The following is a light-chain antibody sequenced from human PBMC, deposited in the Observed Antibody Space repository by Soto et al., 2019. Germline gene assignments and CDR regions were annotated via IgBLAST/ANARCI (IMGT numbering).Light chain of an antibody. V-gene: IGKV1-39*01. Sequence: DIQMTQSPSSLSASVGDRVTITCRASQSISSYLNWYQQKPGKAPKLLIYAAYSLQSGVQSRFSGSGSGTDFTLTISSLQPEDFATYYCQQSYSTSITVGQGTRLEI. J-gene: IGKJ5*01. CDR2: AAY. CDR3: QQSYSTSIT. CDR1: QSISSY.